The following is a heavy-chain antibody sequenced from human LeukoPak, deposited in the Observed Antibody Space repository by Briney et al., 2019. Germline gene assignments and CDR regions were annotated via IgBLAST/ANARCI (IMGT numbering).Heavy chain of an antibody. D-gene: IGHD3-10*01. V-gene: IGHV6-1*01. CDR2: TYYRSKWYN. CDR1: GDSVSSKNGA. Sequence: SPTLSLTCVVSGDSVSSKNGAWNWIRQSPSRGLEWLGRTYYRSKWYNDYAESMEGRMTISQDTSKNQYSLHLNSVTPDDTAVYYCARDFGATGWHTFWGQGTLVTVSS. J-gene: IGHJ4*02. CDR3: ARDFGATGWHTF.